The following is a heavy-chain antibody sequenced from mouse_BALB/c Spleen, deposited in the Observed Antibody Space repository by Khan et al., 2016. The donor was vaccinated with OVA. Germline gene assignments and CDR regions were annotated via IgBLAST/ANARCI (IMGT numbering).Heavy chain of an antibody. Sequence: EVQLQQSGPEVVKPGASVKMSCKASGYTFTSYVMHWVKQKPGQGLEWIGYIYPFNDDTKFNEKFNGKATLTSDKSSSTAYLELSSLTSEDSAVYCGGPVGSYYVSFVYWGQGTLVTVSA. D-gene: IGHD1-1*01. V-gene: IGHV1S136*01. J-gene: IGHJ3*01. CDR3: GPVGSYYVSFVY. CDR1: GYTFTSYV. CDR2: IYPFNDDT.